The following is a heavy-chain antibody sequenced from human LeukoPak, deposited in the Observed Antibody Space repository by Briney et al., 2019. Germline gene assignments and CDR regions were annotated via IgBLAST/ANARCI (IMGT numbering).Heavy chain of an antibody. CDR2: ISYDGSNK. D-gene: IGHD2-2*01. J-gene: IGHJ6*03. CDR3: ARVTRMVVVVPAANEPSYYYYYVDV. Sequence: GGSLRLSCAAPGFTFSSYALNWFRKAPGRGLEWVAIISYDGSNKYYADSVKGRFTISRDNSKNTLYLQMNSLRAEDTAVYYCARVTRMVVVVPAANEPSYYYYYVDVWGKGTTVTVSS. CDR1: GFTFSSYA. V-gene: IGHV3-30-3*01.